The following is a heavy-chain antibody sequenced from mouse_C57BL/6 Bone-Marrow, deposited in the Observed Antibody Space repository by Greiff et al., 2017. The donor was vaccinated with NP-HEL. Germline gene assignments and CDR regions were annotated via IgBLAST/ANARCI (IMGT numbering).Heavy chain of an antibody. D-gene: IGHD2-1*01. V-gene: IGHV14-4*01. CDR3: TTRSPIYYGNPAWFAY. CDR1: GFNIKDDY. J-gene: IGHJ3*01. CDR2: IDPENGDT. Sequence: VQLKESGAELVRPGASVKLSCTASGFNIKDDYMHWVKQRPEQGLEWIGWIDPENGDTEYASKFQGKAPLTADTSSNTAYLQLSSLTSEDTAVYYCTTRSPIYYGNPAWFAYWGQGTLVTVSA.